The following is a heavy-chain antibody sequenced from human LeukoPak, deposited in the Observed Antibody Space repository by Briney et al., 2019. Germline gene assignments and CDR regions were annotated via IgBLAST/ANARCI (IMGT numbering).Heavy chain of an antibody. CDR1: GFTFDDYA. J-gene: IGHJ4*02. D-gene: IGHD3-10*01. CDR3: AKSRGGSYYPYYFDY. Sequence: PGGSLRLSCAASGFTFDDYAMHWVRQAPGKGLEWVSGISWNSGSIGYADSVRGRFTISRDNAKNSLYLQMNSLRAEDTALYYCAKSRGGSYYPYYFDYWGQGTLVTVSS. V-gene: IGHV3-9*01. CDR2: ISWNSGSI.